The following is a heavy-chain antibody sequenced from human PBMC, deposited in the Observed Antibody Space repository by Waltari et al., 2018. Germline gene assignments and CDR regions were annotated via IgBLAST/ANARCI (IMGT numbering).Heavy chain of an antibody. V-gene: IGHV3-21*01. CDR1: GFTFSSYS. Sequence: EVQLVESGAGLVKPGGSLRFSCAASGFTFSSYSMNCVRQSPGKGLEWVGSISSSSYIYYADSVKGRITSSRDNAKNSLYLQMNSLRAEDTAVYYCAREGFYYYYMDVWGKGTTVTISS. CDR3: AREGFYYYYMDV. CDR2: ISSSSYI. J-gene: IGHJ6*03.